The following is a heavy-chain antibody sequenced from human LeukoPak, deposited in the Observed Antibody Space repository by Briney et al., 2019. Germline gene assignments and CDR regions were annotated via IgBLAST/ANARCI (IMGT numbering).Heavy chain of an antibody. Sequence: GGSLRLPCAASGFTFDDYTMHWVRQAPGKGLEWVSLISWDGGSTYYADSVKGRFTISRDNSKNSLYLQMNSLRTEDTALYYCAKDDHMGATPNYYYYYGMDVWGQGTTVTVSS. V-gene: IGHV3-43*01. D-gene: IGHD1-26*01. CDR1: GFTFDDYT. CDR2: ISWDGGST. J-gene: IGHJ6*02. CDR3: AKDDHMGATPNYYYYYGMDV.